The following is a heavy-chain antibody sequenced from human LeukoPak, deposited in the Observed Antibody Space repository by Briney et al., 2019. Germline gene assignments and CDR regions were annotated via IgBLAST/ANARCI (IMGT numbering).Heavy chain of an antibody. CDR1: GFTFSSYS. J-gene: IGHJ4*02. CDR3: ATVRAGIGTGSDY. V-gene: IGHV3-48*02. D-gene: IGHD3/OR15-3a*01. CDR2: ISSGTSNI. Sequence: GGSLRLSCAASGFTFSSYSMNWVRQAPGKGLEWVSYISSGTSNIYYTDSVKGRFTVSRDNAKNSLYLQMNSLRDEDTAVYYCATVRAGIGTGSDYWGQGTLVTVSS.